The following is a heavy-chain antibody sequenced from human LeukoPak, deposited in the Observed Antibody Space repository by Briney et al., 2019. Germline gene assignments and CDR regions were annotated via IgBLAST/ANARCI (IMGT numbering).Heavy chain of an antibody. Sequence: PGGSLRLSCAASGFTFSSYAMSWVRQAAGKGLEWVSVIYSGGSTYYADSVKGRFTISRDNSKNTLYLQMNSLRAEDTAVYYCARYTTSYAFDYWGQGTPVTVSS. V-gene: IGHV3-66*01. CDR3: ARYTTSYAFDY. J-gene: IGHJ4*02. CDR1: GFTFSSYA. CDR2: IYSGGST. D-gene: IGHD6-13*01.